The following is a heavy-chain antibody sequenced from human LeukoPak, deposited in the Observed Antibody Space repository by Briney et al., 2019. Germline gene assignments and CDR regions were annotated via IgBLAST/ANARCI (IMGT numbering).Heavy chain of an antibody. Sequence: SETLSLTCTVSGGSISSYYWSWIRQPPGKGLEWIGYIYYSGSTNYNPSLKSRVTISVDTSKNQFSLKLSSVTAADTAVYYCASARRVLRYFDWPECDAFDIWGQGTMVTVSS. CDR2: IYYSGST. CDR3: ASARRVLRYFDWPECDAFDI. J-gene: IGHJ3*02. D-gene: IGHD3-9*01. CDR1: GGSISSYY. V-gene: IGHV4-59*12.